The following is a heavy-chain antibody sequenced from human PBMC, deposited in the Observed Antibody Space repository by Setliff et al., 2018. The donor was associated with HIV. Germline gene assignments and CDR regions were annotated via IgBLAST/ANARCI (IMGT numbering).Heavy chain of an antibody. V-gene: IGHV4-39*01. CDR1: GGSIGIRSYF. J-gene: IGHJ3*02. D-gene: IGHD6-19*01. Sequence: SETLSLTCTVSGGSIGIRSYFWGWIRQPPGKGLEWIGSVYSSGSTYYNPSLKSRVNVAVDTSKDQFSLRLSSVTVADTAVYYCASGQWLEHAFDIWGQGTVVTVSS. CDR3: ASGQWLEHAFDI. CDR2: VYSSGST.